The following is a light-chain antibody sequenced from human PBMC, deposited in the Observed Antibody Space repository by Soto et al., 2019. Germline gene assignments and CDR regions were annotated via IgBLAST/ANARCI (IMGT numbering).Light chain of an antibody. CDR1: LSVSSSY. J-gene: IGKJ2*01. CDR3: QQYGSSLYT. Sequence: EIVLTQSPGTLSLSPGERATLSCRASLSVSSSYLAWYQRKPGQAPRLLIYGASSRGTGIPDRFSGSGSGTDFTLSISRLEPEDCAVYYCQQYGSSLYTFGQGTMLVIK. V-gene: IGKV3-20*01. CDR2: GAS.